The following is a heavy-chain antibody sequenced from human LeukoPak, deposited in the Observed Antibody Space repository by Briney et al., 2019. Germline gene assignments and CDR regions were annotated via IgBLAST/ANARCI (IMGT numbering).Heavy chain of an antibody. CDR3: ASQNDGFDY. Sequence: SETLSLTCNVSGDSISSASYHWNWVRQSPGKGLEWIGAIYYLGGSLYNPSLSSRLTISIDTSKNQFFLRVNSVTAADTAVYYCASQNDGFDYWGQGTLVTVS. CDR2: IYYLGGS. D-gene: IGHD4-17*01. V-gene: IGHV4-39*01. J-gene: IGHJ4*02. CDR1: GDSISSASYH.